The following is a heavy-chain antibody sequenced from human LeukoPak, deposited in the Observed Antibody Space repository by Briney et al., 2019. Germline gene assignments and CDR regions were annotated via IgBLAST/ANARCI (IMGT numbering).Heavy chain of an antibody. J-gene: IGHJ4*02. CDR3: ARGRGLGVVSPYFDY. V-gene: IGHV3-53*01. D-gene: IGHD3-3*01. Sequence: GGSLRLSCAASGFTVSTNYMSWVRQAPGKGLEWVSIIYGDGDTTYYADSVKGRFTISRDNSKNIVSLQMNNLRAEDTAVYYCARGRGLGVVSPYFDYWGQGTLVTVSS. CDR1: GFTVSTNY. CDR2: IYGDGDTT.